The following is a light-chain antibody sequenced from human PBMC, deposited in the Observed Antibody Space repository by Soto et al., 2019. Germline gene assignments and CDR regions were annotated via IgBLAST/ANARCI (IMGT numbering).Light chain of an antibody. J-gene: IGLJ2*01. CDR1: SGHSRYA. CDR3: QTWGTGVLV. Sequence: QTVLTQSPSASASLGASVKLTCTLTSGHSRYAIAWHQHQPEKRPQYLMKVNSDGSHTKGDGIPARFSGSSSGTERYLTISSLQSDDEADYYCQTWGTGVLVFGGGTKLTVL. V-gene: IGLV4-69*01. CDR2: VNSDGSH.